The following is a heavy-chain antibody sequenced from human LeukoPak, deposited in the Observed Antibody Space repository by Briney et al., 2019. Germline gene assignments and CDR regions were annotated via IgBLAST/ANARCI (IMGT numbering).Heavy chain of an antibody. Sequence: GASVKVSCKASGGTFSSYAISWARQAPGQGLEWMGRIIPIFGTANYAQKFQGRVTITTDESTSTAYMELSSLRSEDTAVYYCAVQVDTATYYFDYWGQGTLVTVSS. CDR3: AVQVDTATYYFDY. CDR2: IIPIFGTA. V-gene: IGHV1-69*05. CDR1: GGTFSSYA. D-gene: IGHD5-18*01. J-gene: IGHJ4*02.